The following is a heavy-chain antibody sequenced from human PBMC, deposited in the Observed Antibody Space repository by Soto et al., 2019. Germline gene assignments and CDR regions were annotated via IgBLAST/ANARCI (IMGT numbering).Heavy chain of an antibody. CDR2: IFSRGTP. V-gene: IGHV4-59*01. J-gene: IGHJ5*02. Sequence: LSLTCTVSGVSITDYHWSWIRQSPGRGLEWIGYIFSRGTPNYNPSLKSRVTISVDTSRNQFSLKLNSLTAADTAMYFCAKRFGDYVGWFDPWGQGAPVTVSS. CDR3: AKRFGDYVGWFDP. D-gene: IGHD4-17*01. CDR1: GVSITDYH.